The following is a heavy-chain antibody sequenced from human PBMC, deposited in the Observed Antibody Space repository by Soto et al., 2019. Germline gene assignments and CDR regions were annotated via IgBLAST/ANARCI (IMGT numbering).Heavy chain of an antibody. D-gene: IGHD2-15*01. V-gene: IGHV1-69*01. CDR3: ARRCSGGSCSRGATDY. J-gene: IGHJ4*02. CDR2: IIPIFGTA. CDR1: GGTFSSYA. Sequence: QVQLVQSGAEVKKPGSSVKVSCKDSGGTFSSYAISWVRQAPGQGLEWMGGIIPIFGTANYAQKFQGRVTITADESTSTAYMELSSLRSEDTAVYYCARRCSGGSCSRGATDYWGQGTLVTVSS.